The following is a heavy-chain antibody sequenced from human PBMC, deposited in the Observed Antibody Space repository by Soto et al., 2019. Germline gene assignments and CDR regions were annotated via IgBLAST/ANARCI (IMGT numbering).Heavy chain of an antibody. CDR2: IYSGGST. J-gene: IGHJ4*02. CDR1: GFTVSSNY. V-gene: IGHV3-53*01. CDR3: AREVLSSGSYFPYFDY. D-gene: IGHD1-26*01. Sequence: EVQLVESGGGLIQPGGSLRLSCAASGFTVSSNYMSWVRQAPGKGLEWVSVIYSGGSTYYADSVKGRFTISRDNSKNTLYLQMNSLRAEDTAVYYCAREVLSSGSYFPYFDYWGQGTLVTVSS.